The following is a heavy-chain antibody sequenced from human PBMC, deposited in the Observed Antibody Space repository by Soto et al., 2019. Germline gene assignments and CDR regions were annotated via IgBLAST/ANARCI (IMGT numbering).Heavy chain of an antibody. V-gene: IGHV3-33*05. Sequence: QVQLVESGGGVVQPGRSLRLSYAASGFTFSKYGMHWVRQAPGKGLEWVAVILDDGSDQKYGDSVRGRFTISRDNSKNTLYLQINSLRVEDTAVYYCASDDDRPDNGLDMWGQGTMVTVSS. D-gene: IGHD2-8*01. CDR1: GFTFSKYG. CDR3: ASDDDRPDNGLDM. J-gene: IGHJ3*02. CDR2: ILDDGSDQ.